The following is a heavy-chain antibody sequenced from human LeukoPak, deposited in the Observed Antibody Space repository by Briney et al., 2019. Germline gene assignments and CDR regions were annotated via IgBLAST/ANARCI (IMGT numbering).Heavy chain of an antibody. CDR3: ARNYYDSSGYYSPFDY. J-gene: IGHJ4*02. D-gene: IGHD3-22*01. CDR1: GGTFSSYT. Sequence: GSSVKVSCEASGGTFSSYTISWVRQAPGQGLEWMGRIIPILGIANYAQKFQGRVTITADKSTSTAYVELSSLRSEDTAVYYCARNYYDSSGYYSPFDYWGQGTLVTVSS. CDR2: IIPILGIA. V-gene: IGHV1-69*02.